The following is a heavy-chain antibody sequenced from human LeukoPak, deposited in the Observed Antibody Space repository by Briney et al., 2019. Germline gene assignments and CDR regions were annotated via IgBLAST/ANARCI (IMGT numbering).Heavy chain of an antibody. Sequence: SETLSLTCTVSGGSISSSSYYWGWIRQPPGKGLEWIGSIYYSGSTYYNPSLKSRVTISVDTSKNQFSLKLSSVTAADTAVYYCATRGIPRYYYGMDVWGQGTTVTVSS. CDR3: ATRGIPRYYYGMDV. CDR2: IYYSGST. D-gene: IGHD3-16*01. V-gene: IGHV4-39*01. CDR1: GGSISSSSYY. J-gene: IGHJ6*02.